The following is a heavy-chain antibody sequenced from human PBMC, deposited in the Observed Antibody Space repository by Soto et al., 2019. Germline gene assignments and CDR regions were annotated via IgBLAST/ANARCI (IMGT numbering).Heavy chain of an antibody. V-gene: IGHV3-23*01. J-gene: IGHJ4*02. CDR1: GFTLRKYT. CDR2: SYSTGGT. D-gene: IGHD3-9*01. Sequence: PGGSLRLSCAASGFTLRKYTVGWVRQAPGKGLEWVAESYSTGGTEYADSVKGRFTISRDNSKNMLFLQMNSLGVGDTALYYCARDREPDGIWTFDSWGQGTLVTVSS. CDR3: ARDREPDGIWTFDS.